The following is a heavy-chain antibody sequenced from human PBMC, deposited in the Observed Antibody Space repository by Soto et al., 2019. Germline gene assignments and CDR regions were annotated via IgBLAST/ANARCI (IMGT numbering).Heavy chain of an antibody. D-gene: IGHD1-26*01. V-gene: IGHV1-69*05. J-gene: IGHJ4*02. CDR2: IIPIFGTA. CDR3: ARGPSPPQYSGSSDY. CDR1: GGTFSSYA. Sequence: SVKVSCKASGGTFSSYAISWVRQAPGQGLEWMGGIIPIFGTAKYSQKFQGRVTITRDTSASTAYMELSSLRSEDTAVYYCARGPSPPQYSGSSDYWGQGTLVTVSS.